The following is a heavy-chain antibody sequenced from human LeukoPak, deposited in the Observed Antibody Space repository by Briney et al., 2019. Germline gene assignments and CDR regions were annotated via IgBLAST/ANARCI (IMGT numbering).Heavy chain of an antibody. CDR1: GFTFSNYA. D-gene: IGHD4-11*01. J-gene: IGHJ4*02. Sequence: PGGSLRLSCAASGFTFSNYAMNWVRQAQAKGLEWLSYISTSGTITYYADSVKGRFTISRDNPNNSLYLQMNSLRAEDTAVYYCARVRTTVINTASYYFDYWGQGTLVTVSA. V-gene: IGHV3-48*03. CDR3: ARVRTTVINTASYYFDY. CDR2: ISTSGTIT.